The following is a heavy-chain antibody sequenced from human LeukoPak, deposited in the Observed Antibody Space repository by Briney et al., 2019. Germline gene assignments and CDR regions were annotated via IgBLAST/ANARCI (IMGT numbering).Heavy chain of an antibody. CDR3: ARDSYYYYGMDV. Sequence: GGSLRLSCAASGFTVSSNYMSWVRQAPGKGLEWVSVIYSGGSTYYADSVKGRFTISRDNSKNTLYLQMNSLRAEDTAVYYCARDSYYYYGMDVRGQGTTVTASS. CDR2: IYSGGST. CDR1: GFTVSSNY. J-gene: IGHJ6*02. V-gene: IGHV3-53*01.